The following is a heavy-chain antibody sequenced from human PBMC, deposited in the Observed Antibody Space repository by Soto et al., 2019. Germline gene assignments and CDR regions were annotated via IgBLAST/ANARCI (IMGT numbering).Heavy chain of an antibody. V-gene: IGHV4-59*01. CDR3: ARAGWATIRFFAY. D-gene: IGHD5-12*01. CDR1: GGSISSYY. CDR2: IYYSGST. Sequence: SETLSLTCTVSGGSISSYYWSWIRQPPGKGLEWIGYIYYSGSTNYNPSLKSRVTISVDTSKNQFSLKLSSVTAADTAVYYCARAGWATIRFFAYWGQGTLVTVSS. J-gene: IGHJ4*02.